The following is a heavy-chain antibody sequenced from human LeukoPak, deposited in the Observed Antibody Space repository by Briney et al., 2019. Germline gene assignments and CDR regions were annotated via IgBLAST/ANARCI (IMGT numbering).Heavy chain of an antibody. CDR1: GYTFTSYD. Sequence: ASVKVSCKASGYTFTSYDINWVRQATGQGLEWMGWMNPNSGNTGYAQKFQGRVTITRNTSISTAYMELSSLRSEDTAVYYCARVPRRYYYGSGSFIPSALDYWVQGTLVTVSS. CDR3: ARVPRRYYYGSGSFIPSALDY. J-gene: IGHJ4*02. CDR2: MNPNSGNT. D-gene: IGHD3-10*01. V-gene: IGHV1-8*03.